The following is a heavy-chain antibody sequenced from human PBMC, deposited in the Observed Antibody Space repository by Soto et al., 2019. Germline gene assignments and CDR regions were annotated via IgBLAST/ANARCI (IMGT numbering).Heavy chain of an antibody. J-gene: IGHJ4*02. V-gene: IGHV5-51*01. Sequence: GEYLKISCKGSGYTFSDYWIGWVRQMPGKGLEWMGIMYPGDSDTRYSPSFQGQVPISADKSISTAYLQWSSLKASDTAIYYCARVPPGRNGYNKLYDWGQGTLVTFSS. CDR1: GYTFSDYW. CDR3: ARVPPGRNGYNKLYD. CDR2: MYPGDSDT. D-gene: IGHD5-12*01.